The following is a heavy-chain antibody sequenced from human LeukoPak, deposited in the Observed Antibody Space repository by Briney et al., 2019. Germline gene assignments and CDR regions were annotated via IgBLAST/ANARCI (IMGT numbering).Heavy chain of an antibody. Sequence: PGGSLRLSCAASGFTFSSYSMNWVRQAPGKGLEWVSSISSSSSYIYYADSVKGRFTISRDNAKNSLYLQMNSLRAEDTAVYYCAREPYGDYVVPDYWGQGTLVTVSS. D-gene: IGHD4-17*01. CDR1: GFTFSSYS. CDR2: ISSSSSYI. J-gene: IGHJ4*02. V-gene: IGHV3-21*01. CDR3: AREPYGDYVVPDY.